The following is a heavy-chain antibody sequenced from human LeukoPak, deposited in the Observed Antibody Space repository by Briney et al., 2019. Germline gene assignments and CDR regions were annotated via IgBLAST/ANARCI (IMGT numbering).Heavy chain of an antibody. J-gene: IGHJ3*02. D-gene: IGHD1-26*01. Sequence: GASVKVSCKASGGTFSSYAISWVRQAPGQGLEWMGGIIPIFGTANYAQKFRGRVTITTDESTSTAYMELSSLRSEDTAVYYCAPRRLGATEAFDIWGQGTMVTVSS. V-gene: IGHV1-69*05. CDR2: IIPIFGTA. CDR3: APRRLGATEAFDI. CDR1: GGTFSSYA.